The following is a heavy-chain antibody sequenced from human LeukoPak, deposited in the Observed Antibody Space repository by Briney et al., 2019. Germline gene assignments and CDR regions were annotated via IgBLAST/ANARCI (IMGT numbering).Heavy chain of an antibody. V-gene: IGHV5-51*01. CDR3: ARQEYCSGASCYTWFDP. CDR1: GYSFTSYW. CDR2: IYPGDSDT. Sequence: PGESLKISCKGSGYSFTSYWIGWVRQMPGKGLEWMGIIYPGDSDTRYSPSFQGQVTISADKSISTAYLQWNSLKASDTAMYYCARQEYCSGASCYTWFDPWGQGTLVTVSS. J-gene: IGHJ5*02. D-gene: IGHD2-15*01.